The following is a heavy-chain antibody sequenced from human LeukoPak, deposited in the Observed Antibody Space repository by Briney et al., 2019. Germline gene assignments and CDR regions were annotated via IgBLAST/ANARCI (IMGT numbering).Heavy chain of an antibody. CDR1: GFTVSSNY. V-gene: IGHV3-53*01. J-gene: IGHJ4*02. CDR2: IHSVGDT. D-gene: IGHD1-1*01. CDR3: ARQGTGLDY. Sequence: PGGSLRLSCKVSGFTVSSNYMSWVRQAPGKGLEWVSIIHSVGDTFYADSVKGRFTISRDNSNNIVYLQMNSLTVEDTAVYYCARQGTGLDYWGQGTLVTVSS.